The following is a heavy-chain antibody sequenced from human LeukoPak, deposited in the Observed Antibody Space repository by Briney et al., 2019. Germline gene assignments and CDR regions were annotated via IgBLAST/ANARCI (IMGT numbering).Heavy chain of an antibody. CDR2: IRYDGSNK. CDR3: AKEAVAGMELDY. D-gene: IGHD6-19*01. CDR1: GFTFSSYG. V-gene: IGHV3-30*02. J-gene: IGHJ4*02. Sequence: GGSLRLSCAASGFTFSSYGMHWVRQAPGKGLEWVAFIRYDGSNKYYADSVRGRFTISRDNSKNTLYLQMNSLRAEDTAVYYCAKEAVAGMELDYWGQGTLVTVSS.